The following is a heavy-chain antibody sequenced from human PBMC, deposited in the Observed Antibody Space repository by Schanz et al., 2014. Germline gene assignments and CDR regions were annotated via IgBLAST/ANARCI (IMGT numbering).Heavy chain of an antibody. J-gene: IGHJ6*02. CDR3: AKIRYDSSGYYLPYYGMDV. D-gene: IGHD3-22*01. V-gene: IGHV3-23*04. Sequence: EVQVVESGGGLVQPGGSLRLSCEASGFTLTSYALTWVRQAPGKGLEWVAAISGSGGSTDYADSVKGRFIIPRDNSKNTLYLQMNSLRAEDTAVYYCAKIRYDSSGYYLPYYGMDVWGQGTTVIVSS. CDR1: GFTLTSYA. CDR2: ISGSGGST.